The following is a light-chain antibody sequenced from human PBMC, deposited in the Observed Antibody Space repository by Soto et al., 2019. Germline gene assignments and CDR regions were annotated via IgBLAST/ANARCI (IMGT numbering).Light chain of an antibody. CDR1: SSNIGNNY. Sequence: QSVLTQPPSASGTPGQRITISCSGGSSNIGNNYVYWYQLVPGTAPKLLIYSDDQRPSGVPDRFSGSRSGTSASLAISGLRSHDEADYYCSSYTSSHTWVFGGGTKLTVL. V-gene: IGLV1-47*02. CDR2: SDD. CDR3: SSYTSSHTWV. J-gene: IGLJ3*02.